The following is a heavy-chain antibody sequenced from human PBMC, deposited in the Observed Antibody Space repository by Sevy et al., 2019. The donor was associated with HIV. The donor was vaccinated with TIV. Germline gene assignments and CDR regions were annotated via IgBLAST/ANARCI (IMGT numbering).Heavy chain of an antibody. CDR3: ARDSVLSPRVFDS. CDR1: GGSMSSYC. V-gene: IGHV4-59*01. Sequence: SETLSLTCTVSGGSMSSYCWSWIRQPPGKGLEWIGYIYYTGTTNYNPSLKSRLTMSLDTSKNRFSLKLTAVTAADTAVYYCARDSVLSPRVFDSWGQGTLVTVSS. CDR2: IYYTGTT. J-gene: IGHJ4*02. D-gene: IGHD3-10*01.